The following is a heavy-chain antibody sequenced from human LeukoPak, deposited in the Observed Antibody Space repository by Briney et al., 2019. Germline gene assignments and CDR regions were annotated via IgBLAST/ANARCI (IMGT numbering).Heavy chain of an antibody. CDR3: ARGHPVTSTWYSGWFDP. J-gene: IGHJ5*02. CDR2: IIPILGTA. CDR1: GGTFSSYG. D-gene: IGHD6-13*01. Sequence: ASVKVSCKASGGTFSSYGISWVRQAPGQGLEWMGGIIPILGTANYAQKFQGRVTITTDESTSTAYMELNSLRSEDTAVYYCARGHPVTSTWYSGWFDPWGQGTLVTVSS. V-gene: IGHV1-69*05.